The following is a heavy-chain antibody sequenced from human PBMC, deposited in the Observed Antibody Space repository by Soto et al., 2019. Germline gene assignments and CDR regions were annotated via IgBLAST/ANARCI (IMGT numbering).Heavy chain of an antibody. Sequence: GGYLRLSCAASAFSFNNYAMTWVRQAPGKGLEWVSVISSSGGSTSYGDSVKGRFTISRDNSKNTLYLQMDSLRAEDTAVYYCAKHREWGIISPYDYYGMDVWGQGITVTVS. V-gene: IGHV3-23*01. CDR1: AFSFNNYA. J-gene: IGHJ6*02. CDR3: AKHREWGIISPYDYYGMDV. D-gene: IGHD3-16*01. CDR2: ISSSGGST.